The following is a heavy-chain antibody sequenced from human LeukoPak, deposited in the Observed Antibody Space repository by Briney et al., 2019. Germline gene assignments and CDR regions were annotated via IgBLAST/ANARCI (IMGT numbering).Heavy chain of an antibody. CDR3: ARDRGARGRGLA. CDR2: IGPSSGDI. D-gene: IGHD3-10*01. Sequence: GGSLRLSCAASGFTFRIYSMNWVRQAPGTGLEWVSSIGPSSGDIYYADSVKGRFTISRDNDKNSLYLQMNNLRAEDTAVYYCARDRGARGRGLAWGQGTQVTVSS. CDR1: GFTFRIYS. V-gene: IGHV3-21*01. J-gene: IGHJ5*02.